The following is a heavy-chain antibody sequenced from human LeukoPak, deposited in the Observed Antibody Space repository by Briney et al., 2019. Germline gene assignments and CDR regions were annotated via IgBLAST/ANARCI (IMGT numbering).Heavy chain of an antibody. CDR2: IYTSENTGST. CDR3: TRVGMNSRWYYVDY. J-gene: IGHJ4*02. V-gene: IGHV4-4*07. Sequence: KPSETLSLTCTVSGGSISNYYWTWIRQPAGKGLEYIGRIYTSENTGSTNYNPSLKSRVTLSVDRSNNQFSLRLSSVTAADTAVYYCTRVGMNSRWYYVDYWGQGILVTVSS. CDR1: GGSISNYY. D-gene: IGHD6-13*01.